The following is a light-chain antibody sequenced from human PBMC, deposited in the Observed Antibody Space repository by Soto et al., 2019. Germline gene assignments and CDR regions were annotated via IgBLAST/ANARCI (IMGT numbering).Light chain of an antibody. CDR2: AAT. V-gene: IGKV3-20*01. J-gene: IGKJ4*01. Sequence: VLTQSPATLSLSPGERATLSCRASQSVTSGYLAWYQQIPGQPPRLLMYAATTRATGIPDRFLGGGSGRDFTLTIDRLEPEDFAFYYCQQYGWMPITFGGGTKVEI. CDR3: QQYGWMPIT. CDR1: QSVTSGY.